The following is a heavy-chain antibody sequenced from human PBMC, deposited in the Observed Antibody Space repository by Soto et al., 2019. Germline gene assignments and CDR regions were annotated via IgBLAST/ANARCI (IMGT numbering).Heavy chain of an antibody. Sequence: SVKVSCKASGGTFSSYTISWVRQAPGQGLEWMGRIIPILGIANYAQKFQGRVTITADKSTSTAYMELSSLRSEDTAVYYCAREDIVVVPAAMHTFFDYWGQGTLVTVSS. CDR1: GGTFSSYT. CDR2: IIPILGIA. J-gene: IGHJ4*02. CDR3: AREDIVVVPAAMHTFFDY. V-gene: IGHV1-69*04. D-gene: IGHD2-2*01.